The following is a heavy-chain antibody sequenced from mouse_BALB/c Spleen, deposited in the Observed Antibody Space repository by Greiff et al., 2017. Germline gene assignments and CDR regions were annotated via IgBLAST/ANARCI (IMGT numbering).Heavy chain of an antibody. V-gene: IGHV1-9*01. J-gene: IGHJ2*01. CDR2: ILPGSGST. CDR1: GYTFSSYW. CDR3: ARLNYYGSRYHDY. Sequence: QVQLQQSGAELMKPGASVKISCKATGYTFSSYWIEWVKQRPGHGLEWIGEILPGSGSTNYNEKFKGKATFTADTSSNTAYMQLSSLTSEDSAVYDCARLNYYGSRYHDYWGQGTTLTVSS. D-gene: IGHD1-1*01.